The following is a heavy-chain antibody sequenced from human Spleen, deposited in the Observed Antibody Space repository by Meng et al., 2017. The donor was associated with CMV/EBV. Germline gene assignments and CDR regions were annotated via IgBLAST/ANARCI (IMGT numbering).Heavy chain of an antibody. CDR1: GYTFTSYD. Sequence: FGYTFTSYDINWVRQATGQGLEWMGWMNPNSGNTDYAQKFQGRVTITRNTSISTVYMELSSLRSEDTAVYYCARKVVHVGGTVGFDPWGQGTLVTVSS. D-gene: IGHD1/OR15-1a*01. CDR2: MNPNSGNT. V-gene: IGHV1-8*01. J-gene: IGHJ5*02. CDR3: ARKVVHVGGTVGFDP.